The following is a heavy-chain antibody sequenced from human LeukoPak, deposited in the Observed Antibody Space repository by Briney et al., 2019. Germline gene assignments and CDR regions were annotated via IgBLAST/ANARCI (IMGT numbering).Heavy chain of an antibody. D-gene: IGHD3-3*01. CDR3: ARVRFLEWLVPGYFDY. CDR1: GGSISSYY. V-gene: IGHV4-59*01. CDR2: IYDSVFT. J-gene: IGHJ4*02. Sequence: SETLSLTCTVSGGSISSYYWSWIRQPPGKGLEWIGYIYDSVFTNYNPSLKSRVTISVDTSKNQFSLKLSSVTAADTAVYYCARVRFLEWLVPGYFDYWGQGTLVTVSS.